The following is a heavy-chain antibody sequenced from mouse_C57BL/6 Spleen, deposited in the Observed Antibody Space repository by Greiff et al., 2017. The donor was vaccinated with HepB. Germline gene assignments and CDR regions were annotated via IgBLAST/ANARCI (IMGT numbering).Heavy chain of an antibody. D-gene: IGHD2-2*01. J-gene: IGHJ4*01. CDR1: GYTFTSYW. CDR3: ARSSGLHRAMDY. Sequence: QVQLQQPGAELVKPGASVKLSCKASGYTFTSYWMHWVKQRPGQGLEWIGMIHPNSRSTNYNEKFKSKATLTVDKSSSTAYMQLSSLTSEDSAVYYCARSSGLHRAMDYWGQGTSVTVSS. CDR2: IHPNSRST. V-gene: IGHV1-64*01.